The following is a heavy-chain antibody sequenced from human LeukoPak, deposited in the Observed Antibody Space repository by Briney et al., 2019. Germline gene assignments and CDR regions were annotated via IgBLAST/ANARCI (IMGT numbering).Heavy chain of an antibody. CDR3: ARDRYYGSGTYHNAGGCFDY. V-gene: IGHV3-48*02. J-gene: IGHJ4*02. CDR1: GFSFSTYS. Sequence: PGGSLRLSCAASGFSFSTYSMNWVRQAPGKGLEWVSYISSSSSIISYADSVRGRFTISRDNAKNSLYLQMNSLRDEDTAVYYCARDRYYGSGTYHNAGGCFDYWGQGILVTVSS. CDR2: ISSSSSII. D-gene: IGHD3-10*01.